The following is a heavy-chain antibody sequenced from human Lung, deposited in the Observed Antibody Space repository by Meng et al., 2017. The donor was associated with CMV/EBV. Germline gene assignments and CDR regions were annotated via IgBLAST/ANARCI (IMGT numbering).Heavy chain of an antibody. D-gene: IGHD3-22*01. Sequence: ETXSLTCTVSGGSISSSSYYWGWIRQSPGKGLEWIGSIYYSGSTYYNPSLKSRVTISVDTSKNQFSLKLSSVTAADTAVYYCARGGYYYDSSGYYYPGGFDYWXQGTLVTVSS. CDR1: GGSISSSSYY. V-gene: IGHV4-39*07. CDR3: ARGGYYYDSSGYYYPGGFDY. CDR2: IYYSGST. J-gene: IGHJ4*02.